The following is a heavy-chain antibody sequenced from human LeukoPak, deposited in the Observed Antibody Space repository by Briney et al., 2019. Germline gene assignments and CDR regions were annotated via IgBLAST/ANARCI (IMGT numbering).Heavy chain of an antibody. CDR3: ARDSDLGYCSSTSCLFDY. CDR2: ISSSSSYI. CDR1: GFTFSSYS. D-gene: IGHD2-2*01. Sequence: GGSLRLSCAASGFTFSSYSMNWVRQAPGKGLEWVSSISSSSSYIYYADSVKGRFTISRDNAKNSLYLQMNSLRAEDTAVYYCARDSDLGYCSSTSCLFDYWGQGTLVTGSS. J-gene: IGHJ4*02. V-gene: IGHV3-21*01.